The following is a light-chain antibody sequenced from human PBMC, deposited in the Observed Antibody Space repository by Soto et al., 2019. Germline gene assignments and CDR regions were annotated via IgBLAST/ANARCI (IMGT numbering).Light chain of an antibody. CDR1: RTVYSR. V-gene: IGKV3-15*01. Sequence: MTQSPATLSVSPGERVALSCRASRTVYSRLAWYQQKPGQAPRLLIYDASTRATGIPARFSGSGYGTEFTLTISSLQSEDFAVYYCQQYNAWPPLIFGGGTKVEI. J-gene: IGKJ4*01. CDR3: QQYNAWPPLI. CDR2: DAS.